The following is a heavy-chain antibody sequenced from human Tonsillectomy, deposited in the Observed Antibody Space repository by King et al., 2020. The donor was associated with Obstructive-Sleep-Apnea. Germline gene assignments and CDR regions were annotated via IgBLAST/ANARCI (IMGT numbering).Heavy chain of an antibody. CDR2: IYPGDSAS. D-gene: IGHD3-3*01. CDR1: GYNFTNYW. Sequence: QLVQSGAEMKKPGASLKISCKGSGYNFTNYWIAWVRQMPGKGLEWMGLIYPGDSASRYSPSFEGQVTISVDKSINTAYLQWSSLKASDTAMYYCTRRDRFLEWRGFDFWGQGTLVTVSS. CDR3: TRRDRFLEWRGFDF. V-gene: IGHV5-51*01. J-gene: IGHJ4*02.